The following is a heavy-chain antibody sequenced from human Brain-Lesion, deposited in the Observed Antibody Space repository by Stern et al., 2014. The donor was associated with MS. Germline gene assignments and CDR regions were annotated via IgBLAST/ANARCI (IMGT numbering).Heavy chain of an antibody. CDR2: LNPNTGGT. D-gene: IGHD3-3*01. Sequence: VQLVQSGAEVKKPGASVKVSCKTSGYIFTGYYIHWVRQAPGQGLEWMAWLNPNTGGTKYAQKFQGRVTMSRDTSISTAYVELSSLTSDYTAVYYCARDQRGITIFGVVTDYYYLGMDVWGQGTTVTVSS. CDR3: ARDQRGITIFGVVTDYYYLGMDV. J-gene: IGHJ6*02. CDR1: GYIFTGYY. V-gene: IGHV1-2*02.